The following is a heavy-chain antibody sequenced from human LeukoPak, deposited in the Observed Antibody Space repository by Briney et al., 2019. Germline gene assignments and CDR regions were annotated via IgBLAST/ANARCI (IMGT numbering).Heavy chain of an antibody. J-gene: IGHJ4*02. CDR3: ARLSIDYGTGFDY. Sequence: PSETLSLTCTVSGGSISSYYWSWIRQPPGKGLEWIGYIYYSGSTYYNPSLKSRVTISVDTSKNQFSLKLSSVTAADTAVYYCARLSIDYGTGFDYWGQGTLVTVSS. D-gene: IGHD4-17*01. CDR1: GGSISSYY. V-gene: IGHV4-59*04. CDR2: IYYSGST.